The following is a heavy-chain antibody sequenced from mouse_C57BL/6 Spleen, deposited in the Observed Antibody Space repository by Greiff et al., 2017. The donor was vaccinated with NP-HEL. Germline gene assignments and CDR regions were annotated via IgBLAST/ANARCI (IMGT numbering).Heavy chain of an antibody. CDR2: IHPNSGST. Sequence: QVQLQQPGAELVKPGASVKLSCKASGYTFTSYWMHWVKQRPGQGLEWIGMIHPNSGSTNYNEKFKSKATLTVDKSSSTAYMQLSSLTSEDSAVYYCATFYYDYDGGYFDVWGTGTTVTVSS. J-gene: IGHJ1*03. D-gene: IGHD2-4*01. CDR1: GYTFTSYW. CDR3: ATFYYDYDGGYFDV. V-gene: IGHV1-64*01.